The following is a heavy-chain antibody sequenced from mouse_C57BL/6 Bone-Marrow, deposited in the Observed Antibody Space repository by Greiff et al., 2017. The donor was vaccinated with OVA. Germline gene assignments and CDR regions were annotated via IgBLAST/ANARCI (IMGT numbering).Heavy chain of an antibody. Sequence: VQLQQSGAELARPGASVKMSCKASGYTFTSYTMHWVKQRPGQGLEWIGYINPSSGYTKYNQKFKGKATLTADKSSSTAYMELRSLTSEDSAVYFCARRLITTVVGVGYWGQGTTLTVSS. J-gene: IGHJ2*01. D-gene: IGHD1-1*01. CDR1: GYTFTSYT. CDR2: INPSSGYT. V-gene: IGHV1-4*01. CDR3: ARRLITTVVGVGY.